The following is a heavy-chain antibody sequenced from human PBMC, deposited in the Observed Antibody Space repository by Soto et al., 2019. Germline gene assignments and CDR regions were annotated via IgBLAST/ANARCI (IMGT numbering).Heavy chain of an antibody. Sequence: SVKVSCKASGGTFSSYAISWVRQAPGQGLEWMGGIIPIFGTANYAQKFQGRVTITADKSTSTAYMELSSLRSEDTAVYYCARTAPFTIFGVALGDYYYYGMDVWGQGTTVTVSS. CDR1: GGTFSSYA. CDR2: IIPIFGTA. CDR3: ARTAPFTIFGVALGDYYYYGMDV. V-gene: IGHV1-69*06. J-gene: IGHJ6*02. D-gene: IGHD3-3*01.